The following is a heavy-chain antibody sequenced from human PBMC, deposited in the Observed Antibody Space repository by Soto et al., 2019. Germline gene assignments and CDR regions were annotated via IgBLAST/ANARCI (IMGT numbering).Heavy chain of an antibody. CDR2: ISSSSSYI. CDR1: GFTFSSYS. V-gene: IGHV3-21*01. CDR3: ASQGGYYYGSGSQFDY. J-gene: IGHJ4*02. D-gene: IGHD3-10*01. Sequence: EVQLVESGGGLVKPGGSLRLSCAAYGFTFSSYSMNWVRQAPGEGLEWVSSISSSSSYIYYADSVKGRFTISRDNAKNSLYLQMNSLRAEDTAVYYCASQGGYYYGSGSQFDYWGQGTLVTVSS.